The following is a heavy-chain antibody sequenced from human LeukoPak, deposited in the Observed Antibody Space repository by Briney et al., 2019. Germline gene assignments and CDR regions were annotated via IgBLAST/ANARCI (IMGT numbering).Heavy chain of an antibody. CDR1: QYTFTGYY. V-gene: IGHV1-2*07. D-gene: IGHD2-2*01. CDR3: ARGDIVVVPASVGGFDY. CDR2: SNPKSGGT. Sequence: ASVTVSCKASQYTFTGYYMHWVRQAPGQGLEWLGWSNPKSGGTNYAHKFQGRVTMTRDTSISTAYMELSRLRSDDTAVYYCARGDIVVVPASVGGFDYWGQGTLVTVSS. J-gene: IGHJ4*02.